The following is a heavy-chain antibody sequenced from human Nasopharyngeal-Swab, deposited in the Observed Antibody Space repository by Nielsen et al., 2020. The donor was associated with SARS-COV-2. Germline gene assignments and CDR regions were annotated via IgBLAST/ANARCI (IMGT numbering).Heavy chain of an antibody. J-gene: IGHJ4*02. D-gene: IGHD3-10*01. CDR2: INPSGGST. CDR3: ARDRGLAEPSLGDY. CDR1: GYTFTSYY. V-gene: IGHV1-46*01. Sequence: ASVKVSCKASGYTFTSYYMHWVRQAPGQGLEWMGIINPSGGSTSYAQKFQGRVTMTRNTSISTAYMELSSLRSEDTAVYYCARDRGLAEPSLGDYWGQGTLVTVSS.